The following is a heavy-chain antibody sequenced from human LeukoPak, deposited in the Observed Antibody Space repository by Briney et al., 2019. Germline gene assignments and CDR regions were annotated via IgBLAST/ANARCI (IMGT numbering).Heavy chain of an antibody. CDR3: ARGLYYYDSSAYYNFDY. CDR1: GYTFTSYG. D-gene: IGHD3-22*01. CDR2: ISAYNGNT. Sequence: ASVKVSCKASGYTFTSYGISWVRQAPGQGLEWMGWISAYNGNTNYAQKLQGRVTMTTDTSTSTAYMELRSLRSDDTAVYYCARGLYYYDSSAYYNFDYWGQGTLVTVSS. V-gene: IGHV1-18*01. J-gene: IGHJ4*02.